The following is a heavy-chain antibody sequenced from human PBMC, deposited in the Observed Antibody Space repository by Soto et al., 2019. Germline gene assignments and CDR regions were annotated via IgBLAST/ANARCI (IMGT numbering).Heavy chain of an antibody. CDR2: IYYTGST. Sequence: SETLSLTCAVSGYSISSGNYWAWIRQHPGKGLEWIGNIYYTGSTHYDPSLKSRITISLDTSKNQISLKLSSVTAADTAVYYCASSPVTGIYYAMDVWGQGTTVTVSS. D-gene: IGHD6-19*01. V-gene: IGHV4-31*11. CDR3: ASSPVTGIYYAMDV. J-gene: IGHJ6*02. CDR1: GYSISSGNY.